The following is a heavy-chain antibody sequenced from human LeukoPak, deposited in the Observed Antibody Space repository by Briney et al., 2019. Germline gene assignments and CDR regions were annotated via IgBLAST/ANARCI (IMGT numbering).Heavy chain of an antibody. CDR1: GFTVSSNY. CDR3: ARGPRPILTGYYNRGDWFDP. V-gene: IGHV3-53*04. CDR2: IYSGGST. J-gene: IGHJ5*02. Sequence: PGGSLRLSCAASGFTVSSNYMSWVRQAPGKGLEWVSVIYSGGSTYYADSVKGRFTISRHNSKNTLYLQMNSLRAEDTAVYYCARGPRPILTGYYNRGDWFDPWGQGTLVTVSS. D-gene: IGHD3-9*01.